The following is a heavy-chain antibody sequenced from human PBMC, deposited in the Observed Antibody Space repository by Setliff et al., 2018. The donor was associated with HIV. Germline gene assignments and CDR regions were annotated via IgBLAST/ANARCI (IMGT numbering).Heavy chain of an antibody. CDR1: GGSISHY. V-gene: IGHV4-59*11. J-gene: IGHJ4*01. Sequence: PSETLSLTCSVSGGSISHYWSWIRQAPGKGLEWIEYIHFSGTTNYNPSLKSRVTISVDTSRAQLSLKLTSVTTADSAVYYCARRMGHSGRGYSYYFDYWGLGTPVTVSS. CDR2: IHFSGTT. D-gene: IGHD5-18*01. CDR3: ARRMGHSGRGYSYYFDY.